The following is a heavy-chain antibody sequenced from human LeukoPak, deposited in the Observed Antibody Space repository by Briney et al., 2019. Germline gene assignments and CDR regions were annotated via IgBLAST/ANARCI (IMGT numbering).Heavy chain of an antibody. CDR1: GFTFSTYW. CDR2: ITPDGTTT. D-gene: IGHD4-23*01. Sequence: GGSLRLSCAASGFTFSTYWVHWIRQAPGKGLMWVSRITPDGTTTNHADFVKGRFTISRDNAKNTVSLQMNSLSAEDTAVYYCVTLTSVVSEHAFDMWGPGDNGRRLF. J-gene: IGHJ3*02. V-gene: IGHV3-74*01. CDR3: VTLTSVVSEHAFDM.